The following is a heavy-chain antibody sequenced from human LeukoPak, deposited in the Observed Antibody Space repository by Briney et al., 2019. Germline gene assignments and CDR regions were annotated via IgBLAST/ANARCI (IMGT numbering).Heavy chain of an antibody. CDR3: ATDIDYYGSGTYYKRG. Sequence: ASVKVSCKASGYTFTSYYMHWVRQAPGQGLEWMGIINPSGGSTSYAQKFQGRVTMTRDTSTSTVYMELSSLRSEDTAVYYCATDIDYYGSGTYYKRGWGQGTLVTVSS. CDR1: GYTFTSYY. CDR2: INPSGGST. V-gene: IGHV1-46*01. D-gene: IGHD3-10*01. J-gene: IGHJ4*02.